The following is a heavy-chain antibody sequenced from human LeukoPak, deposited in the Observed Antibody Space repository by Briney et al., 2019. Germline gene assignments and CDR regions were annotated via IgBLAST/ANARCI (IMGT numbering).Heavy chain of an antibody. CDR1: GFTFSSYW. Sequence: GGSLRLSCAASGFTFSSYWMSWVRQAPGKGLEWVANIKQDGSEKYYVDSVKGRFTISRDNSKNTLYLQMNSLRAEDTAVYYCAKGYQSRGWSWFDPWGQGTLVTVPS. J-gene: IGHJ5*02. V-gene: IGHV3-7*03. CDR3: AKGYQSRGWSWFDP. D-gene: IGHD6-19*01. CDR2: IKQDGSEK.